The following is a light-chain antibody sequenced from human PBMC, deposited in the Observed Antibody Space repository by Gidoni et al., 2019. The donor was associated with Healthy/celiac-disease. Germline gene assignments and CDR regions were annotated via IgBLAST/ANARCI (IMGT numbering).Light chain of an antibody. CDR1: QRVSSY. CDR2: DAS. J-gene: IGKJ2*01. V-gene: IGKV3-11*01. CDR3: QQRSNWPPKYT. Sequence: IVFTQSPATLSLSPGERATLSCRASQRVSSYLAWYQQKPGQAPRLLIYDASKRATGIPARFSGSGSGTDFTLTINSLAPEDFAVYYCQQRSNWPPKYTFGQGTKLEIK.